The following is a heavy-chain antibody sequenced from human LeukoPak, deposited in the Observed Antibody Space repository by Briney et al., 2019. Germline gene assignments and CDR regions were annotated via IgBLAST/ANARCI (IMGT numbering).Heavy chain of an antibody. CDR3: ARDSGIMGATRIFDY. CDR2: INPSGGST. CDR1: GYTFTSCY. J-gene: IGHJ4*02. Sequence: ASVKVSCKASGYTFTSCYMHWVRQAPGQGLEWMGIINPSGGSTSYAQKFQGRVTMTRDTSTSTVYMELSSLRSEDTAVYYCARDSGIMGATRIFDYWGQGTLVTVSS. V-gene: IGHV1-46*01. D-gene: IGHD1-26*01.